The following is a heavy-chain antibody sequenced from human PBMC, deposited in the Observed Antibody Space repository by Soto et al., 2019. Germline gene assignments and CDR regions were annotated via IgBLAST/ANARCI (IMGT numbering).Heavy chain of an antibody. V-gene: IGHV1-69*02. CDR2: IIPILGIA. CDR1: GGTFSSYT. J-gene: IGHJ6*02. D-gene: IGHD6-13*01. Sequence: QVQLVQSGAEVKKPGSSVKVSCKASGGTFSSYTISWVRQAPGQGLEWMGRIIPILGIANYAQKFQGRVRITADKSTSTAYMELSSLRSEDTAVYYCARPSSSVYYYYGMDVWGQGTTVTVSS. CDR3: ARPSSSVYYYYGMDV.